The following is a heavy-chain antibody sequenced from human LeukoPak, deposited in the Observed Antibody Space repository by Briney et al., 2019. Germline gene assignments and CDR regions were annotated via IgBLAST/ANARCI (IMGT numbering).Heavy chain of an antibody. Sequence: PGGSLRLSCAASGFTFSSYAMSWVRQAPGKGLEWVSAISGSGGSTYYADSVKGRFTISRDNSKNTLYLQMNSLRAEDTAVYYCANWPYYYGSGSYTNWFDPWGQGTLVTVSS. V-gene: IGHV3-23*01. J-gene: IGHJ5*02. CDR2: ISGSGGST. CDR1: GFTFSSYA. D-gene: IGHD3-10*01. CDR3: ANWPYYYGSGSYTNWFDP.